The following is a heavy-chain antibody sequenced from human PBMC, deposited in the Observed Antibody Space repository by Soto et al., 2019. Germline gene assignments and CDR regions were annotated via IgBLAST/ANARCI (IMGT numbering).Heavy chain of an antibody. V-gene: IGHV4-59*08. D-gene: IGHD3-10*01. J-gene: IGHJ4*02. CDR3: ARHPEYYGSGSYYNFDY. CDR2: IYYSGST. Sequence: QVQLQESGPGLVKPSETLSLTCTVSGGSISSYYWSWIRQPPWKGLEWIGYIYYSGSTNYNPSLKSRVTISVDTSKNQFSLKLSSVTAADTAVYYCARHPEYYGSGSYYNFDYWGQGTLVTVSS. CDR1: GGSISSYY.